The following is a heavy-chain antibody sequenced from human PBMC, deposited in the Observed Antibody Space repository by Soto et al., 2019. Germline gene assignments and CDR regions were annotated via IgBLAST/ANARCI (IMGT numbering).Heavy chain of an antibody. Sequence: QVQLQESGPGLVKPSETLSLTCTVSGASISPYYWTWVRQPPGKELEWIGYVFYTGSTNYSPSPESRVTMSLDTSKSQFSLMLTSVTAADTAVYYCARHHEYCSGGTCYVVDYWGPGTLVTVSS. D-gene: IGHD2-15*01. CDR3: ARHHEYCSGGTCYVVDY. CDR1: GASISPYY. CDR2: VFYTGST. V-gene: IGHV4-59*08. J-gene: IGHJ4*02.